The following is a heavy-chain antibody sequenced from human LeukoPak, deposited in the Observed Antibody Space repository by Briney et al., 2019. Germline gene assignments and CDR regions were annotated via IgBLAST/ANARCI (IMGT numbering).Heavy chain of an antibody. CDR3: ARVYKQWLAFDY. CDR2: IYYSGST. V-gene: IGHV4-59*01. J-gene: IGHJ4*02. D-gene: IGHD6-19*01. Sequence: SETLSLTCTVSGGSISSNYWSWIRQPPGKGLEWIGYIYYSGSTNYNPSLKSRVTISVDTSKNQFSLKLSSVTAADTAVYYCARVYKQWLAFDYWGQGTLVTVSS. CDR1: GGSISSNY.